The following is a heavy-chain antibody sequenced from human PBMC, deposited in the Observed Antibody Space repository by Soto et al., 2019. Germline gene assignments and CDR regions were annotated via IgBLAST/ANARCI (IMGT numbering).Heavy chain of an antibody. J-gene: IGHJ1*01. V-gene: IGHV3-21*05. CDR3: AREWFGEYF. CDR2: IGTTFDYI. CDR1: GFTFSSYS. Sequence: PGGSLSLSCAAYGFTFSSYSMTWFRQAPGKGLEWVSYIGTTFDYIFYAFFVRGRFTISRDNAKNSLYLHMNSLRVEDTAVYYCAREWFGEYFWGQGT. D-gene: IGHD3-10*01.